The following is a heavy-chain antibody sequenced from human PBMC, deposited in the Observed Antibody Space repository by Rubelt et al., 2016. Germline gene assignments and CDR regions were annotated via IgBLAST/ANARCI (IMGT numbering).Heavy chain of an antibody. Sequence: VLLQQWGAGLLKPSETLSLTCAVYGGSFSGYYWGWIRQPPGKGLEWIGSIYYSGSTYYNPSLKSRVTISVDTSKNQFSLKLSSVTAADTAVYYCARQKPAYYYDSSGYYPRAFDIWGQGTMVTVSS. D-gene: IGHD3-22*01. CDR2: IYYSGST. CDR3: ARQKPAYYYDSSGYYPRAFDI. J-gene: IGHJ3*02. V-gene: IGHV4-34*01. CDR1: GGSFSGYY.